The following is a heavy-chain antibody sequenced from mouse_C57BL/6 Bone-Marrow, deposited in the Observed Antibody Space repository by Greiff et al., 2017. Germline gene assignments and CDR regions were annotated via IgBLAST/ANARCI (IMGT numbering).Heavy chain of an antibody. V-gene: IGHV1-81*01. CDR3: ARGKRVYYSNPEGFAY. J-gene: IGHJ3*01. CDR2: IYPRSGNT. Sequence: QVQLQQSGAELARPGASVKLSCKASGYTFTSYGISWVKQRTGQGLEWIGEIYPRSGNTYYNEKFKGKATLTADKSSSTAYMELRSLTSEDSAVYFCARGKRVYYSNPEGFAYWGQGTLVTVSA. CDR1: GYTFTSYG. D-gene: IGHD2-5*01.